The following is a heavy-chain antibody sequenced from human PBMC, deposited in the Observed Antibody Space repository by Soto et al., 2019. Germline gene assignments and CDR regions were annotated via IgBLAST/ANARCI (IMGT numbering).Heavy chain of an antibody. CDR1: GFTFSSYA. D-gene: IGHD6-13*01. J-gene: IGHJ4*02. CDR2: ISGSGGST. CDR3: AKGFIAANYYFDY. V-gene: IGHV3-23*01. Sequence: EVQLLESGGGLVQPGGSLRLSCAASGFTFSSYAMSWVRQAPGRGLEWVSAISGSGGSTYYADSVKGRFTISRDNSKNTLYLQMNSLRAEDTAVYYCAKGFIAANYYFDYWGQGTLVTVSS.